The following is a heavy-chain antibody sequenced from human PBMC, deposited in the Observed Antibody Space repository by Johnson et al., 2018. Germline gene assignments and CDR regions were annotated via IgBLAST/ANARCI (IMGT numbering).Heavy chain of an antibody. D-gene: IGHD1-1*01. J-gene: IGHJ4*02. CDR3: AKEGDNFSYLSFDD. CDR1: GFAFSRHG. CDR2: ISSDGGTD. Sequence: QVQLVESGGGVVQSGGSLRLSCAASGFAFSRHGMHWVRQVPGKGPEWVAVISSDGGTDYYADTVKGRFTIFRDNSRNTLTLQMNSRKAGDTALYFCAKEGDNFSYLSFDDGGQGTLVTVSS. V-gene: IGHV3-30*18.